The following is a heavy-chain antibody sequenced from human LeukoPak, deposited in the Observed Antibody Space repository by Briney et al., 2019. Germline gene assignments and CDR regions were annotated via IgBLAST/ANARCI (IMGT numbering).Heavy chain of an antibody. CDR2: INHSGST. V-gene: IGHV4-34*01. D-gene: IGHD1-26*01. J-gene: IGHJ4*02. CDR1: GGSFSGYY. Sequence: SETLSLTCAVYGGSFSGYYWSWIRQLPGKGLEWIGEINHSGSTNYNPSLKSRVTISVDTSKNQFSLKLSSVTAADTAVYYCARGKTPYRFDYWGQGTLVTVSS. CDR3: ARGKTPYRFDY.